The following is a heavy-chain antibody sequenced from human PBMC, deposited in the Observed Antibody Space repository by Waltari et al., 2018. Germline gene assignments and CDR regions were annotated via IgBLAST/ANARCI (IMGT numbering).Heavy chain of an antibody. CDR2: ISSSSSYI. J-gene: IGHJ4*02. CDR1: GFTFSSYS. V-gene: IGHV3-21*01. D-gene: IGHD2-21*01. Sequence: EVQLVESGGGLVKPGGSLRLSCAASGFTFSSYSMNWVGQAPGKGLEWVSSISSSSSYIYYADSVKGRFTISRDNAKNSLYLQMNSRGAEDTTVYYCARDGVVIANDYWGQGTLVTVSS. CDR3: ARDGVVIANDY.